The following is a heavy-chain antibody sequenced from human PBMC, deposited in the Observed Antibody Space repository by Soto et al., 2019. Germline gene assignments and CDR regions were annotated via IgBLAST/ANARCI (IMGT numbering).Heavy chain of an antibody. D-gene: IGHD3-10*01. Sequence: QVQLQQWGAGLLKPSETLSLTCAVYGGSFSGYYWSWIRQPPGKGLEWIGEVNHSGSTNYNPSLKTRVTIEVDMTNNQFSMKLSSVTAADTAVYYCARGYGRNFCYWGQGTLVTVSS. CDR1: GGSFSGYY. CDR3: ARGYGRNFCY. V-gene: IGHV4-34*01. J-gene: IGHJ4*02. CDR2: VNHSGST.